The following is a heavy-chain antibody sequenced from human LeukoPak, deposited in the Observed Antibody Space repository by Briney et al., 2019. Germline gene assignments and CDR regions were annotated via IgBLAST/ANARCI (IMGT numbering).Heavy chain of an antibody. D-gene: IGHD6-13*01. Sequence: SETLSLTCAVYGGSFSGYYWSWIRQPPGKGLEWIGEINHSGSTNYNPSLKSRVTISVDTSENQFSLKLSSVTAADTAVYYCARLRVAAAAIDYWGQGTLVTVSS. CDR1: GGSFSGYY. CDR3: ARLRVAAAAIDY. CDR2: INHSGST. J-gene: IGHJ4*02. V-gene: IGHV4-34*01.